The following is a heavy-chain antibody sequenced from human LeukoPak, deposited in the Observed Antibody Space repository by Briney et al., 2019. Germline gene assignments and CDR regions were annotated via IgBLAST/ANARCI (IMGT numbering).Heavy chain of an antibody. D-gene: IGHD6-13*01. Sequence: SETLSLTCTVSGGSISSGSYYWSWIRQPAGKGLEWIGRIYTSGSTNFNPSLKSRVTISVDTSKNQFSLKLSSVTAADTAVYYCAREAESSSWYGRGYYFDYWGQGTLVTVSS. J-gene: IGHJ4*02. CDR2: IYTSGST. CDR1: GGSISSGSYY. CDR3: AREAESSSWYGRGYYFDY. V-gene: IGHV4-61*02.